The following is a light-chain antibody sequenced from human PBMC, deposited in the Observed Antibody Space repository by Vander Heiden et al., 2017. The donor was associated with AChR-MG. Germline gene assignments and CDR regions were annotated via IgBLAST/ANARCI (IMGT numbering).Light chain of an antibody. V-gene: IGLV1-44*01. CDR3: AAWDDSLRGGV. CDR2: SNN. CDR1: SSNIGSNT. J-gene: IGLJ2*01. Sequence: QSVLTQPPSASGTPGPRFPISCSGCSSNIGSNTVNWYQQLPGTAPKLVIYSNNQRPSGVPDRFSGSKSGTSASLAISGLEAEDEADYYCAAWDDSLRGGVFGGGTKLTVL.